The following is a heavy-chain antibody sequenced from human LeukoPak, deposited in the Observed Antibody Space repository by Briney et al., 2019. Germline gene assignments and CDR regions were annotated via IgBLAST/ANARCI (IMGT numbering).Heavy chain of an antibody. CDR1: GGSISNFY. Sequence: PSETLSLTCTVSGGSISNFYWSWLRQPAGKGLEWIGRMYSNGNTNKNPSLQSRVTMSLDTSTNQFSLKLSSVTAADTAVYYCARGHAITMIVVVSAYFDYWGQGTLVTVSS. CDR3: ARGHAITMIVVVSAYFDY. CDR2: MYSNGNT. V-gene: IGHV4-4*07. J-gene: IGHJ4*02. D-gene: IGHD3-22*01.